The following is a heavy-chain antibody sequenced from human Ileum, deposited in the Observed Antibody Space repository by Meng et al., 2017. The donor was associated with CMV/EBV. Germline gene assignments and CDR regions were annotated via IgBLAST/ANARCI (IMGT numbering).Heavy chain of an antibody. CDR3: ARGNGVLRFLEWAGMDV. D-gene: IGHD3-3*01. V-gene: IGHV4-39*07. J-gene: IGHJ6*02. Sequence: SETLSLTCTVSGGSISSSSYYWGWIRQPPGKGLEWIGSIYYSGSTYYNPSLKSRVTISVDTSKNQFSLKLSSVTAADTAVHYCARGNGVLRFLEWAGMDVWGQGTTVTVSS. CDR2: IYYSGST. CDR1: GGSISSSSYY.